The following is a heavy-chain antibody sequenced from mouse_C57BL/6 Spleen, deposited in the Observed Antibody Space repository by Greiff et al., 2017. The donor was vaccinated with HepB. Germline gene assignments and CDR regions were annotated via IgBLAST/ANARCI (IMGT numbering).Heavy chain of an antibody. D-gene: IGHD2-12*01. CDR1: GYTFTSYW. CDR3: ARNDGWYFDG. CDR2: IYPGSGST. J-gene: IGHJ1*03. V-gene: IGHV1-55*01. Sequence: QVQLQQPGAELVKPGASVKLSCKASGYTFTSYWITWVKQRPGHGLEWIGDIYPGSGSTNYNEKFKSKATLTVDTSSSTAYMQLSSLTSEDSAVYYCARNDGWYFDGWGTGTTVTVSS.